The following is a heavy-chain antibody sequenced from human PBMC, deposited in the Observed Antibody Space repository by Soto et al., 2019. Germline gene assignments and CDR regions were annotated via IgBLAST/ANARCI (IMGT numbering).Heavy chain of an antibody. D-gene: IGHD3-3*01. CDR3: ATGVRPYDFLSGYHHPSPLVY. J-gene: IGHJ4*02. CDR1: GYILSDLS. Sequence: QVQLVQSGAEVKKPGASVKVSCKVSGYILSDLSLHWVRQAPGRGLEWMGGFDPEEGQTLYAQELEDRVTMTEDTSTQTAYMQLTSLTSEDTAVYYCATGVRPYDFLSGYHHPSPLVYWGQGTLVSVSS. V-gene: IGHV1-24*01. CDR2: FDPEEGQT.